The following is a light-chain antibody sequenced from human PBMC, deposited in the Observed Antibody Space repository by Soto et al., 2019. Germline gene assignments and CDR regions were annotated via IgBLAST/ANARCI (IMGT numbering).Light chain of an antibody. V-gene: IGLV2-23*01. CDR1: SSDVGGYNL. Sequence: QSALTQPASVSGSPGQSITISCTGTSSDVGGYNLVSWYQQHPGKAPKLIIYQDTQRPSGVSDRFSASKSGNTASLTISGLQTEDEADYSCCSYAGSYTLILGGGTKLTVL. J-gene: IGLJ2*01. CDR3: CSYAGSYTLI. CDR2: QDT.